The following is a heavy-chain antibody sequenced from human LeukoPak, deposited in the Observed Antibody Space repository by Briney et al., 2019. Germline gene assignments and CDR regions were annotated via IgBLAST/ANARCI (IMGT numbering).Heavy chain of an antibody. CDR2: ISYDASNK. D-gene: IGHD6-19*01. V-gene: IGHV3-30*12. CDR3: ARDAVTGYSSGWFKPFPFDY. J-gene: IGHJ4*02. Sequence: GSLRLSCAASGFIFSSYGMQWVRQAPGKGLEWVAFISYDASNKYYADSVKGRFTISRDNTKNSLYLQMNSLRVDDTAVYYCARDAVTGYSSGWFKPFPFDYWGQGSLVTVSS. CDR1: GFIFSSYG.